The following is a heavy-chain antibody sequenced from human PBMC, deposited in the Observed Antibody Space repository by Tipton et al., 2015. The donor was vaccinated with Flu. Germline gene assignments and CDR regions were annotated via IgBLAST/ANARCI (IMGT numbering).Heavy chain of an antibody. Sequence: TLSLTCTVSGGSISSSSYYWGWIRQPPGRGLEWIGSIYYSGSTYYNPSLKSRVTISVHTSKNQFSLKLSSVTAADTAVYYCARGRDSYGNWFDPWGQGTLVTVSS. D-gene: IGHD5-18*01. V-gene: IGHV4-39*01. CDR2: IYYSGST. CDR1: GGSISSSSYY. J-gene: IGHJ5*02. CDR3: ARGRDSYGNWFDP.